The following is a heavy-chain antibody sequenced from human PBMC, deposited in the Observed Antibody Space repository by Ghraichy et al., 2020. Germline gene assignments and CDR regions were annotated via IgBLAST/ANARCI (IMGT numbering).Heavy chain of an antibody. CDR2: IYYSGST. V-gene: IGHV4-31*03. CDR3: AREGYYYDSGGYHYYYFDY. Sequence: QTLSLTCTVSGGSISSDGFYWSWIRQHPGKGLEWIGYIYYSGSTYYNPSLKRRVTISVDTSENQFSLKLTSVTAADTAVYYCAREGYYYDSGGYHYYYFDYWGQGTLVTVSS. D-gene: IGHD3-22*01. J-gene: IGHJ4*02. CDR1: GGSISSDGFY.